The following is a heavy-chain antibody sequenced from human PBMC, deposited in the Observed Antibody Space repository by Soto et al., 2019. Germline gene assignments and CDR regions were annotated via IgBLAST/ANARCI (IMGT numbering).Heavy chain of an antibody. J-gene: IGHJ5*02. CDR2: ITATGGMT. CDR1: GFTFNNYA. CDR3: ARKYYYDSSGFNWFDP. D-gene: IGHD3-22*01. V-gene: IGHV3-23*01. Sequence: GGSLRLSCAASGFTFNNYAMTWVRQAPGKGLEWVSTITATGGMTYYADSVKGRFTVSRDNSKNTLYLQMNSLRADDTAVYCCARKYYYDSSGFNWFDPWGQGTLVTVSS.